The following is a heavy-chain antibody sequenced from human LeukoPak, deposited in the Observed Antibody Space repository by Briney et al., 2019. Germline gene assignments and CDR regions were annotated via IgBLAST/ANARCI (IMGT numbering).Heavy chain of an antibody. V-gene: IGHV4-34*01. Sequence: SETLSLTCAVYGGSFSGYYWSWVRQPPGKGLEWIGEINHSGSTNYNPSLKSRVTISVDTSKNQFSLKLSSVTAADTAVYYCARDVSPILTGYYYYYYMDVWGKGTTVTISS. D-gene: IGHD3-9*01. CDR3: ARDVSPILTGYYYYYYMDV. J-gene: IGHJ6*03. CDR2: INHSGST. CDR1: GGSFSGYY.